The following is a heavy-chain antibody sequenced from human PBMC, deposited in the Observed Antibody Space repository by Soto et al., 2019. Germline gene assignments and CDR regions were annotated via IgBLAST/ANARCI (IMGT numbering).Heavy chain of an antibody. CDR2: IYYSGST. CDR1: GGSISSYY. D-gene: IGHD2-15*01. Sequence: QVQLQESGPGLVKPSETLSLTCTVSGGSISSYYWSWIRQPPGQGLEWLGYIYYSGSTNYNPSLNSRVTIAVDTPNNQFALKLSSVTAADTAVYYCARRGGYCSGCSCFDDTLDYWGQGTLVTVSS. V-gene: IGHV4-59*08. CDR3: ARRGGYCSGCSCFDDTLDY. J-gene: IGHJ4*02.